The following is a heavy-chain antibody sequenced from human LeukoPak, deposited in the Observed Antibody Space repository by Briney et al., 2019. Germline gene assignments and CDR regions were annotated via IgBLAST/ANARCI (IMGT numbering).Heavy chain of an antibody. J-gene: IGHJ4*02. V-gene: IGHV3-74*01. D-gene: IGHD3-16*01. CDR2: INSDGSST. Sequence: GGSLRLSCAASGFTFSSYWMHWVRQAPGKGLVWVSRINSDGSSTDYADSVKGRFTISRDNAKNTLYLQMSSLTAEDTAVYYCASRPRGTYFFDHWGQGTLVTVSS. CDR3: ASRPRGTYFFDH. CDR1: GFTFSSYW.